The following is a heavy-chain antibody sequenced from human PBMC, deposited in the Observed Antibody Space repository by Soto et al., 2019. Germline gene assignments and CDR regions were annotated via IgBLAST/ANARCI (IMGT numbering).Heavy chain of an antibody. CDR3: AREWRGVGELFPKVGMDV. D-gene: IGHD3-10*01. J-gene: IGHJ6*02. CDR2: INPNSGGT. CDR1: GYTFTGYY. Sequence: QVQLVQSGAEVKKPGASVKVSCKASGYTFTGYYMHWVRQAPGQGLEWMGWINPNSGGTNYAQKFQGWVTMTSDTTISTAYMELSRLRSDDTAVYYWAREWRGVGELFPKVGMDVWGQGTTVTVSS. V-gene: IGHV1-2*04.